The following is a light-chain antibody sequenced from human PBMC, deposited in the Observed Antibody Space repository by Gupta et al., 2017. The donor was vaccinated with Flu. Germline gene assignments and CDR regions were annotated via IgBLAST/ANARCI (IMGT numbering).Light chain of an antibody. CDR3: QHRVSSLWT. CDR2: AAS. Sequence: DIQMTQSPSSLSASVGDRVTITCRASDNIGRNLIWYQQKPGKAPKLLIYAASTLQSGVPSRFSGSGSGTQFTLTITSRQPEDFATYYCQHRVSSLWTFGQGTKVDIK. V-gene: IGKV1-39*01. J-gene: IGKJ1*01. CDR1: DNIGRN.